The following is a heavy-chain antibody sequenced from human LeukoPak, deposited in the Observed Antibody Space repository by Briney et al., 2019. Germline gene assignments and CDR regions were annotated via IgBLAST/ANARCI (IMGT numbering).Heavy chain of an antibody. D-gene: IGHD3-22*01. J-gene: IGHJ4*02. Sequence: ASVKVSCKASGYTFTSYYMHWVRQAPGQGLEWMGIINPSGGSTSYAQKFQGRVTMTRDTSTSTVYMELSSLRSEDTAVYYCVGAHDSSGYAMPEFDYWGQGTLVTVSS. CDR1: GYTFTSYY. CDR2: INPSGGST. V-gene: IGHV1-46*01. CDR3: VGAHDSSGYAMPEFDY.